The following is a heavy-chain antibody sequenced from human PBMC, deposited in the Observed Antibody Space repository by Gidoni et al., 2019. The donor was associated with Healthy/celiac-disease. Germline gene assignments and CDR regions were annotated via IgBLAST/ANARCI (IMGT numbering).Heavy chain of an antibody. CDR1: GFTFSGSA. V-gene: IGHV3-73*01. CDR3: TRRAAARVPYYYYGMDV. J-gene: IGHJ6*02. CDR2: IRSKANSYAT. D-gene: IGHD6-6*01. Sequence: EVQLVESGGGLVQPGGSLKLSCAASGFTFSGSAMHWVRQASGKGLEWVGRIRSKANSYATAYAASVKGRFTISRDDSKNTAYLQMNSLKTEDTAVYYCTRRAAARVPYYYYGMDVWGQGTTVTVSS.